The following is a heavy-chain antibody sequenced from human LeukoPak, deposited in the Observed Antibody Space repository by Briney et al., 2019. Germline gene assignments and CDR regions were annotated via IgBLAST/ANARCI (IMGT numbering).Heavy chain of an antibody. D-gene: IGHD6-6*01. V-gene: IGHV3-48*03. Sequence: PGGSLRLSCAASGFTFSTCEMNWVRKAPGRGLEWVSYIDSSSSSIYYADSVKGRFTTSRDNAKNSLYLQMNSLRAEDTAVYYCAKVGRSTRPGYWGQGTLVTVSS. J-gene: IGHJ4*02. CDR3: AKVGRSTRPGY. CDR2: IDSSSSSI. CDR1: GFTFSTCE.